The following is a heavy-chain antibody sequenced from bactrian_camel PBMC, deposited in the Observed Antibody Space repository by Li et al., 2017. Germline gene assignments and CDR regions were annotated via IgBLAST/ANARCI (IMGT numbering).Heavy chain of an antibody. J-gene: IGHJ4*01. CDR2: LERYGAT. V-gene: IGHV3S42*01. Sequence: VQLVESGGGSVQAGESLKLSCAVSDYSFSRYWAWFRQAPGKRREGVAVLERYGATRVEDSVRGRFTISSDYAKNILYLQMDNLQPEDTALYNCALGSSTSAWTTLSASAFVYWGQGTQVTVS. D-gene: IGHD3*01. CDR3: ALGSSTSAWTTLSASAFVY. CDR1: DYSFSRY.